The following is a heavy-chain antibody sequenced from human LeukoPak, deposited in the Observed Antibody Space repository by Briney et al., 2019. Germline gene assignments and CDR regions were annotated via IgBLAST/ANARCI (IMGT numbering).Heavy chain of an antibody. CDR3: ARGGVWDCSSTSCYGSPYYFDY. CDR1: GESFSGYY. D-gene: IGHD2-2*01. V-gene: IGHV4-34*01. Sequence: SETLSLTCAVYGESFSGYYWSWIRQPPGKGLEWIGEINHSGSTNYNPSLKSRVTISVDTSKNQFSLKLTSVTAADTAVYYCARGGVWDCSSTSCYGSPYYFDYWGQGTLVTVSS. CDR2: INHSGST. J-gene: IGHJ4*02.